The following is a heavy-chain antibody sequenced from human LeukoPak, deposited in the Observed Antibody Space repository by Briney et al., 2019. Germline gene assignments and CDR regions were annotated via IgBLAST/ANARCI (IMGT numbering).Heavy chain of an antibody. CDR3: ARDNWNYGSSMDV. J-gene: IGHJ6*02. Sequence: SETLSLTCTVSGGSISSYYWSWIRQPPGEGLEWIGYIYYSGSTNYNPSLKSRVTISVDTSKNQFSLKLSSVTAADTAVYYCARDNWNYGSSMDVWGQGTTVTVSS. V-gene: IGHV4-59*01. D-gene: IGHD1-7*01. CDR2: IYYSGST. CDR1: GGSISSYY.